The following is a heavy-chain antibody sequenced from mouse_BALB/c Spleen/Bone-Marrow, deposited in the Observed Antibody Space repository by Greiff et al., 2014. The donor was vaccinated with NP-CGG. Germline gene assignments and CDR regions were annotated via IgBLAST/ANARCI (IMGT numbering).Heavy chain of an antibody. J-gene: IGHJ3*01. V-gene: IGHV2-9*02. CDR2: IWAGGST. D-gene: IGHD1-1*01. CDR3: ARGGSSRAWFAY. CDR1: EFSLTSYG. Sequence: VQLKESGPGLVAPSQSLSITCTVSEFSLTSYGVHWVRQPPGKGLEWLGVIWAGGSTNYNSALMSRLSISKDNSKSQVFLKMNSLQTDDTAMYYCARGGSSRAWFAYWGQGTLVTVTA.